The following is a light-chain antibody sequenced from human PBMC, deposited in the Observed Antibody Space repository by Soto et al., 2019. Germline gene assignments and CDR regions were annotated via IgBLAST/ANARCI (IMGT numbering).Light chain of an antibody. CDR1: SSNIGGNS. J-gene: IGLJ1*01. CDR2: DDN. Sequence: TQPPSVSETHGQKVTLSCSGSSSNIGGNSVSWYQQLPGTAPKLLIYDDNKRPSGIPDRFSGSKSGTSATLGITGFQTGDEADYYCGSWDSSLSAYVFATGTNVTVL. CDR3: GSWDSSLSAYV. V-gene: IGLV1-51*01.